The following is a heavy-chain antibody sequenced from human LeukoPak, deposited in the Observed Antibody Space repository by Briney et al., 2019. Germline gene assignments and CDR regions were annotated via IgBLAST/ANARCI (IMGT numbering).Heavy chain of an antibody. CDR1: GDSISGSSVYY. CDR2: IYYRGNT. CDR3: ARSGFPDY. J-gene: IGHJ4*02. D-gene: IGHD5-12*01. Sequence: PSETLSLTCTLSGDSISGSSVYYWDWIRQPPGKGLEWIGSIYYRGNTYYNPSLKSRVTISVDTSKNQFSLKLSSVTAADTVVYYCARSGFPDYWGQGTLVTVSS. V-gene: IGHV4-39*07.